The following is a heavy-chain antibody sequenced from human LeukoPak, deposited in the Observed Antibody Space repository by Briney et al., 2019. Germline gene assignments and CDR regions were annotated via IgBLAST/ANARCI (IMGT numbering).Heavy chain of an antibody. J-gene: IGHJ4*02. V-gene: IGHV4-59*01. CDR3: ARGGYPSDSSGYSAGPATPPFDY. CDR2: IYYSGST. Sequence: PWETLSLTCTVSGGSISSYYWSWIRQPTGKGLEWIGYIYYSGSTNYNPSLKSRVTISVDTSKNQSSLKLSSVTAADTAVYYCARGGYPSDSSGYSAGPATPPFDYWGQGTLFTVSS. CDR1: GGSISSYY. D-gene: IGHD3-22*01.